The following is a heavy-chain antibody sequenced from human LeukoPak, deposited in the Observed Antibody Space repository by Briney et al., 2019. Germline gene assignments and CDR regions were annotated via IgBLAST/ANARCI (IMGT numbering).Heavy chain of an antibody. V-gene: IGHV3-30*04. CDR2: ISYDGGNK. CDR1: GFTFSSYA. Sequence: GRSLRLSCAASGFTFSSYAMHWVRQAPGKGLEWVAVISYDGGNKYYADSVRDRSTISRDNSKNTLYLQMNSLRAEDTAVYYCAREGDGYNMWDYWGQGTLVTVSS. J-gene: IGHJ4*02. D-gene: IGHD5-24*01. CDR3: AREGDGYNMWDY.